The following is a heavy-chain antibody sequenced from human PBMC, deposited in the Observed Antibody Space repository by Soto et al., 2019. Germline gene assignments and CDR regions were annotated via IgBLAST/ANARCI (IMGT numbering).Heavy chain of an antibody. CDR3: AKMPEYYSYGMDV. CDR2: IKRDGSEK. CDR1: GFTLSNYW. D-gene: IGHD2-2*01. V-gene: IGHV3-7*02. J-gene: IGHJ6*02. Sequence: EVQLVESGGGLVQPGESLRLSCVASGFTLSNYWMTWVRQAPGKGLEWVANIKRDGSEKYYVDSVKCRFTISRDNAKNSLYLQMNSLRAEDTAVYYCAKMPEYYSYGMDVWGQGTTVTVSS.